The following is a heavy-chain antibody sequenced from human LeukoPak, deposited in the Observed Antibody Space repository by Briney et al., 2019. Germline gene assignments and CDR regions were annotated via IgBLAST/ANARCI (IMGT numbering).Heavy chain of an antibody. Sequence: SETLSLTCTVSGYSISSGYYWGWIPQPPGKGLEWIGSIYHSGSTYYKPSLKRRVTLSVDTSKNHFSVKVSSVTAADTAVYYCARVLSCGGDCYPNWFDPWGQGTLVTVSS. CDR2: IYHSGST. V-gene: IGHV4-38-2*02. CDR3: ARVLSCGGDCYPNWFDP. J-gene: IGHJ5*02. CDR1: GYSISSGYY. D-gene: IGHD2-21*01.